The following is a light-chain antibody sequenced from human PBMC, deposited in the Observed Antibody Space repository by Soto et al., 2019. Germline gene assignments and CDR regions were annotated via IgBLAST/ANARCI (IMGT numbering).Light chain of an antibody. CDR2: KAS. CDR1: QTISSW. J-gene: IGKJ1*01. Sequence: DIQMTQSPSTLSGSVGDRVTITYRASQTISSWLAWYQQTTGKAPKLLIYKASTLTSGVPSRFRGSGSGTECTLTISRLQPDDFATDSCQHFNSYSEAFGQGPQVDI. V-gene: IGKV1-5*03. CDR3: QHFNSYSEA.